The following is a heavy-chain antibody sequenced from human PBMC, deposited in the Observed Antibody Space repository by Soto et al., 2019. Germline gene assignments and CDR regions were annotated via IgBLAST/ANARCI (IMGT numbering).Heavy chain of an antibody. CDR3: AKDRYLDHDSRGYLFDN. Sequence: EVQLLESGGDLIQPGGSLRLSCAASGFTFNIYAMTWVRQAPGKGLEWVSAISCYGDFTYYANSVEGRLNISRDNSKNPLYLQMNSLSAEDTAVYYCAKDRYLDHDSRGYLFDNWGQGTLVTVSS. V-gene: IGHV3-23*01. CDR2: ISCYGDFT. CDR1: GFTFNIYA. D-gene: IGHD3-22*01. J-gene: IGHJ4*02.